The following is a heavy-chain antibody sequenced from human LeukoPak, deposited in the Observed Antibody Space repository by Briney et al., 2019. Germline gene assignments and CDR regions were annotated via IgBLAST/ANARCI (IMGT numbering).Heavy chain of an antibody. Sequence: GGSLRLSCAASGFTFNSYAMSWVRQAPGKGLEWVSAISGSGDSAYYAESVKGRFTISRDNSKNTLYLQMNSLRAEDTAVYYCARDWISSITWDVDYYYGMDVWGPGTTVTVSS. J-gene: IGHJ6*02. CDR1: GFTFNSYA. V-gene: IGHV3-23*01. CDR3: ARDWISSITWDVDYYYGMDV. CDR2: ISGSGDSA. D-gene: IGHD6-13*01.